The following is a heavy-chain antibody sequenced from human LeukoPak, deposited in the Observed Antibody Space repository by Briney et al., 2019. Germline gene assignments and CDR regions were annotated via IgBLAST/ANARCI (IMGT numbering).Heavy chain of an antibody. CDR2: IIPILGIA. D-gene: IGHD6-13*01. V-gene: IGHV1-69*04. J-gene: IGHJ3*02. CDR3: ASSSSSGFDAFDI. Sequence: ASVKVSCKASGGTFISYAISWVRQAPGQGLEWMGRIIPILGIANYAQKFQGRVTITADKSTSTAYMELSSLRSEDTAVYYCASSSSSGFDAFDIWGQGTMVTVSS. CDR1: GGTFISYA.